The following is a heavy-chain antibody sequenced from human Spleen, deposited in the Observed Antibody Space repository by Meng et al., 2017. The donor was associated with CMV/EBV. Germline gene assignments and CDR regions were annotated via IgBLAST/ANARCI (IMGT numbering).Heavy chain of an antibody. J-gene: IGHJ4*02. V-gene: IGHV4-61*01. CDR3: AWFSGNWFSFDS. CDR2: IDYNSSY. Sequence: TGSGGTVRSGSGCCGWLRQRPGRGLGWIGYIDYNSSYTYNPTVKRRATISAQSSKTQFSLNVASVTAADTAVYFCAWFSGNWFSFDSWGQGTLVTVSS. CDR1: GGTVRSGSGC. D-gene: IGHD1-26*01.